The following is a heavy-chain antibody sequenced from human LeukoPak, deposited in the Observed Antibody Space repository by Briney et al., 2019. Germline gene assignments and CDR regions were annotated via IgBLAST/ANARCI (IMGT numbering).Heavy chain of an antibody. CDR2: IYYSGST. V-gene: IGHV4-39*07. CDR3: ARRSGGSWDFDY. Sequence: PSETLSLTCTVSGGSISSSSYYWGWIRQPPGKGLEWIGSIYYSGSTYYNPSLKSRVTISVDTSKNQFSLKLSSVTAADTAVYYCARRSGGSWDFDYWGQGTLVTVSS. D-gene: IGHD1-26*01. CDR1: GGSISSSSYY. J-gene: IGHJ4*02.